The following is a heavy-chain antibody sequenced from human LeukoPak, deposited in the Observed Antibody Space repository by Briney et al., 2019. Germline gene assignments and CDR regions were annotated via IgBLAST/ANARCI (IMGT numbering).Heavy chain of an antibody. CDR2: ISPHNGNT. D-gene: IGHD3-10*01. Sequence: ASVKVSCKASGGTFSSYAISWVRQAPGQGLEWMGWISPHNGNTNYAQKLQGRVTMTTDTSTSTAYMELRSLRSDDTAVYYCARDKVRGVIAYGMDVWGKGTTVTVSS. CDR3: ARDKVRGVIAYGMDV. V-gene: IGHV1-18*01. J-gene: IGHJ6*04. CDR1: GGTFSSYA.